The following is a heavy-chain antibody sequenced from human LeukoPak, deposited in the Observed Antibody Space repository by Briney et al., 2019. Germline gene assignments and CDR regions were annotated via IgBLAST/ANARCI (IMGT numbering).Heavy chain of an antibody. D-gene: IGHD5-18*01. CDR3: ARDLSGVTGYTYGRGIDY. V-gene: IGHV3-7*01. J-gene: IGHJ4*02. Sequence: GGALRLSCAAPGFTLSSYLMSWVRPAPGEGLEWVAHIKKNGSEKYYVDSVKGRFTISRDNAKTSLYLQMNSLRAEDTAVYYCARDLSGVTGYTYGRGIDYWGQGTLVTVSS. CDR1: GFTLSSYL. CDR2: IKKNGSEK.